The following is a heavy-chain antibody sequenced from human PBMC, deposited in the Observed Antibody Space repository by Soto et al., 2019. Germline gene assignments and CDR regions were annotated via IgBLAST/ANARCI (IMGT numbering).Heavy chain of an antibody. D-gene: IGHD4-4*01. CDR3: AGDYTPNYYGMDV. CDR2: ISHDGSDK. J-gene: IGHJ6*02. V-gene: IGHV3-30*03. CDR1: GFPFGDFG. Sequence: LRLSCAASGFPFGDFGMHWLRQAPGKGLEWVAVISHDGSDKFYADSVKARFTISRDNSKNTLYLQMSGLRGEDTAVYYCAGDYTPNYYGMDVWGQGTTVTVSS.